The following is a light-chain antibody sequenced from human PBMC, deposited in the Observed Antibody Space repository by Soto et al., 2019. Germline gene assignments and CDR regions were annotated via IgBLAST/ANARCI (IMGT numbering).Light chain of an antibody. J-gene: IGKJ3*01. CDR2: KAS. Sequence: DIQMTQSPSTLSASVGDRVTITCRASQFMSVWLAWYQQKPGKAPKLLIYKASSLERWVPTRFSGSGSGTEFTLTISSLQPDDSATYYCQQYNSFPLTFGPGTKVDIK. CDR1: QFMSVW. V-gene: IGKV1-5*03. CDR3: QQYNSFPLT.